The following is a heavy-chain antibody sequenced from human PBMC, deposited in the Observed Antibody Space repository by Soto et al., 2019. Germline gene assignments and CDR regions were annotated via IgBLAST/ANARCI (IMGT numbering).Heavy chain of an antibody. D-gene: IGHD3-22*01. CDR1: GFTLSRYG. J-gene: IGHJ4*02. Sequence: XXSLRLCCAACGFTLSRYGVHWFHQAPGKGLEWVAVISYDGSNKYYADSVKGRFTISRDNSKNTLYLQMNSLRAEDTAVYYCAKEGYDSSGYIDYWGQGTLVTVSS. CDR3: AKEGYDSSGYIDY. CDR2: ISYDGSNK. V-gene: IGHV3-30*18.